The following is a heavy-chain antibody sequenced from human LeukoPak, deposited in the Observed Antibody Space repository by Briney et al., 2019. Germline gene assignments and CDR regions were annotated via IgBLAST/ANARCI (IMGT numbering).Heavy chain of an antibody. D-gene: IGHD4-17*01. CDR3: AREVTRVTNNFDH. J-gene: IGHJ4*02. CDR2: TYYRSRWYN. Sequence: SQTLSLTCAISGDSVSSDSAAWNWIRQSPSRGLEWLGRTYYRSRWYNDYAVSVQSRITINPDTSKNQFSLQLNSVTPEDTALYYCAREVTRVTNNFDHWGQGTLVTVSS. CDR1: GDSVSSDSAA. V-gene: IGHV6-1*01.